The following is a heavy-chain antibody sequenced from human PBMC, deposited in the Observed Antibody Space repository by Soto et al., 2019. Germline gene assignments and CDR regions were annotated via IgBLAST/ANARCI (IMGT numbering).Heavy chain of an antibody. CDR3: ARGGGIVVVTAPYDP. Sequence: QVQLVQSGAEVKKPGASVKVSCKASGYTFTSYYMNWGRQAPGQGLEWLGIINPSGGYTTYAQRLLGRVTMTSDTSTSTGHMELGSMTAEDTDVYYCARGGGIVVVTAPYDPWGQRTLVTVSS. D-gene: IGHD2-21*02. CDR2: INPSGGYT. J-gene: IGHJ5*02. CDR1: GYTFTSYY. V-gene: IGHV1-46*01.